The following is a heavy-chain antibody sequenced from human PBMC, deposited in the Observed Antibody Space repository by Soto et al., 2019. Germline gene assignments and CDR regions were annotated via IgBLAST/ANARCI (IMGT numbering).Heavy chain of an antibody. V-gene: IGHV1-69*02. CDR1: GGTFSSYT. D-gene: IGHD6-6*01. CDR3: ASRGAYSSSYLVGAFDI. CDR2: IIPILGIA. Sequence: QVQLVQSGAEVKKPGSSVKVSCKASGGTFSSYTISWVRQAPGQGLEWMGRIIPILGIANYAQKFQGRVTITADKSTSTAYMELSSLRSEVTAVSYCASRGAYSSSYLVGAFDIWGQGTMVTVSS. J-gene: IGHJ3*02.